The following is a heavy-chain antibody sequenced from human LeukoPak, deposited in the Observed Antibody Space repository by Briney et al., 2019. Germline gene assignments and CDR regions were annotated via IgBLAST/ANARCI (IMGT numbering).Heavy chain of an antibody. V-gene: IGHV3-33*01. J-gene: IGHJ4*02. CDR2: IWYNGSKK. CDR1: GYTFTSYY. CDR3: ARDESWYLDY. Sequence: SCKASGYTFTSYYMHWVRQAPGKGLEWVAVIWYNGSKKYYADSVKGRFTISRDNSKNTVYLQMDSLRAEDTAVYYCARDESWYLDYWGQGALVTVSS. D-gene: IGHD6-13*01.